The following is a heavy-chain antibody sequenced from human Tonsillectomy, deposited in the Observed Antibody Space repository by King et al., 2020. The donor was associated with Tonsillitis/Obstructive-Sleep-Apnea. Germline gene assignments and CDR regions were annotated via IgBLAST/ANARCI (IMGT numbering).Heavy chain of an antibody. J-gene: IGHJ4*02. V-gene: IGHV3-30*04. CDR3: AAYQSYDSPDYYYGPFDY. CDR2: ISYDGTNK. CDR1: GFTFSNYT. D-gene: IGHD3-22*01. Sequence: VQLVESGRGVVQPGRSLRLSCAASGFTFSNYTMHWVRQAPGKGLEWLALISYDGTNKYYANSVKGRSTISRDNSKNTLYLQMNFLRAEDTAIYYCAAYQSYDSPDYYYGPFDYWGQGTLVTVSS.